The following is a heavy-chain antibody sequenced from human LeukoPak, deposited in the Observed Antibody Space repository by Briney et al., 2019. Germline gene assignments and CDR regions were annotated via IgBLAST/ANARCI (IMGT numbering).Heavy chain of an antibody. CDR3: ARDHGNRYYYYGMDV. CDR2: INPNSGGT. V-gene: IGHV1-2*02. Sequence: GASVKVSCKASGYTFTGYYMHWVRQAPGQGLEWMGWINPNSGGTNYAQKFQGRVTMTRDTSISTAYMELSRLRSDDTAVYYCARDHGNRYYYYGMDVWGQGTTVTVSS. CDR1: GYTFTGYY. J-gene: IGHJ6*02. D-gene: IGHD1-14*01.